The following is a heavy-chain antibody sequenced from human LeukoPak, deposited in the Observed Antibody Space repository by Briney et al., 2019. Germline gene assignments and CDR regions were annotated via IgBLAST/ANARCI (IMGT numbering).Heavy chain of an antibody. CDR3: ARAEWVVRGVIFDF. CDR2: ISSSSSYI. D-gene: IGHD3-10*01. Sequence: GGSLRLSCAASGFTFSSYSMNWVRQAPGKGLEWVSSISSSSSYIYYADSVKGRFTFSRDNAKNSLYLQMNSLRAEDTAVYYCARAEWVVRGVIFDFWGQGTLVTVSS. CDR1: GFTFSSYS. V-gene: IGHV3-21*01. J-gene: IGHJ4*02.